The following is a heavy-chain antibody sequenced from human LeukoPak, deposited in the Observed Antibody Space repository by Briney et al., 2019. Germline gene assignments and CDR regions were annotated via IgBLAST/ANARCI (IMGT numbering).Heavy chain of an antibody. J-gene: IGHJ3*02. Sequence: ASVKVSCKASGYTFTSYDINWVRQATGQGLEWMGWMNPNSGNTGYARKFQGRVTMTRNTSISTAYMELSSLRSEDTAVYYCATYDSSGSALDAFDIWGQGTMVTVSS. CDR2: MNPNSGNT. CDR3: ATYDSSGSALDAFDI. D-gene: IGHD3-22*01. CDR1: GYTFTSYD. V-gene: IGHV1-8*01.